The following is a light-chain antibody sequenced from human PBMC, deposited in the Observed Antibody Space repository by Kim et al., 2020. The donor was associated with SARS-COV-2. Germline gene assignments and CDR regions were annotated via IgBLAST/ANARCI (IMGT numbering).Light chain of an antibody. CDR2: GAS. Sequence: DIQMTQSPSSVSASVGDRVTITCRASQDISTWLAWYQQKPGKAPNLLIYGASTLQSGVPSRFSGSGSGTDFTLTISSLQPEDFATYYCQQANSLPHTFGQGTKLEI. V-gene: IGKV1-12*01. J-gene: IGKJ2*01. CDR3: QQANSLPHT. CDR1: QDISTW.